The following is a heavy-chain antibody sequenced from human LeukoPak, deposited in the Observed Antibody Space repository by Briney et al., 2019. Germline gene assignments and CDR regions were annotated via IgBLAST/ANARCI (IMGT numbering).Heavy chain of an antibody. Sequence: ASVKVSCKASGGTFSSYAISWVRQARGQGLEWMGIINPGGFSTTYSQKFKGRVTMTRDTSTSTVYLELSSLRSDDTAVYFCARGDEVRALDLWGQGTLVTVSS. D-gene: IGHD3-10*01. CDR3: ARGDEVRALDL. CDR2: INPGGFST. CDR1: GGTFSSYA. J-gene: IGHJ5*02. V-gene: IGHV1-46*01.